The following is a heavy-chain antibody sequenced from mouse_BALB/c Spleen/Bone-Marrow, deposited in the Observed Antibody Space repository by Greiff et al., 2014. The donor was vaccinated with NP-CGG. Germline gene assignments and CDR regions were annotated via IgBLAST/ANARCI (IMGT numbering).Heavy chain of an antibody. CDR1: GYTFTSYD. CDR3: AREGGNGGYCFDY. V-gene: IGHV1S50*01. Sequence: LMGAGAEMVKPGASGKVFFQALGYTFTSYDINWVRERAGQGLGWVGWIFPGDGSTKYNEKFKGKATLTTDKSSSTAYMQLSRLTSEDSAVYFCAREGGNGGYCFDYWGQGTTLTVSS. CDR2: IFPGDGST. J-gene: IGHJ2*01. D-gene: IGHD3-2*02.